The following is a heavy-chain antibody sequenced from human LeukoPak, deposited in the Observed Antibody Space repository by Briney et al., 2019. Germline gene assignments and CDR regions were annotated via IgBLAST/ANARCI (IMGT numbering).Heavy chain of an antibody. Sequence: PSETLSLTCAVYGGSFSGYYWSWIRQPPGKGLEWIGEINHSGSTNYNPSLKSRVTISVDTPKNQFSLKLSSVTAADTAVYYCARGKPTLGGVTDYWGQGTLVTVSS. J-gene: IGHJ4*02. V-gene: IGHV4-34*01. D-gene: IGHD3-16*01. CDR2: INHSGST. CDR3: ARGKPTLGGVTDY. CDR1: GGSFSGYY.